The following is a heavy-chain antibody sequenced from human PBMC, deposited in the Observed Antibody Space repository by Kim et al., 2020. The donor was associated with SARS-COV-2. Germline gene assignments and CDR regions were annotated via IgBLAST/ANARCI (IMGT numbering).Heavy chain of an antibody. Sequence: GGSLRLSCAASGFTFSSYEMNWVRQAPGKGLEWVSYISSSGSTIYYADSVKGRFTISRDNAKNSLYVQMNSLRAEDTAVYYCAAQRDIVVVTADAYGMDVWGQGTTVTVSS. D-gene: IGHD2-21*02. J-gene: IGHJ6*02. CDR1: GFTFSSYE. V-gene: IGHV3-48*03. CDR2: ISSSGSTI. CDR3: AAQRDIVVVTADAYGMDV.